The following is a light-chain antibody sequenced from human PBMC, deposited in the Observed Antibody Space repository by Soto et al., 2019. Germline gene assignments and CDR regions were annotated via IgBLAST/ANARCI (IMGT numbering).Light chain of an antibody. CDR1: SSNIGSHS. J-gene: IGLJ1*01. V-gene: IGLV1-44*01. CDR2: RNN. Sequence: QSVLTQPPSASGTPGQRVTISCSGSSSNIGSHSVDWYQQLPGTAPKLLIYRNNQRPSGVPDRFSGSKSGTSASLAISGLQSEDEADYYCSSYTSSSTRYVFGTGTKLTVL. CDR3: SSYTSSSTRYV.